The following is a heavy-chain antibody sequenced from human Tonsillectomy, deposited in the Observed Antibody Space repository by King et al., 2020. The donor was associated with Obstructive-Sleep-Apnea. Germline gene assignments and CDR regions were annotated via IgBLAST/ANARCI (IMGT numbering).Heavy chain of an antibody. CDR2: IYYSGST. CDR3: ASLLYSSGWFFDY. CDR1: GGSISSSSYY. V-gene: IGHV4-39*07. Sequence: QLQESGPGLVKPSETLSLTCTVSGGSISSSSYYWGWIRQPPGKGLEWIGSIYYSGSTYYNPSLKSRVTISVDTSKNQFSLKLSSVTAADTAVYYCASLLYSSGWFFDYWGQGTLVTVSS. J-gene: IGHJ4*02. D-gene: IGHD6-19*01.